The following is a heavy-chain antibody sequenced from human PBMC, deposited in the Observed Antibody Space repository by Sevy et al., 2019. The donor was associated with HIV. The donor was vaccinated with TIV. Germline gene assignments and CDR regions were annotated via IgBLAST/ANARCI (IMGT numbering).Heavy chain of an antibody. CDR1: GYTFTCYY. D-gene: IGHD5-12*01. V-gene: IGHV1-2*02. CDR2: INTLSGGT. CDR3: ARGFSGYDLFPSGFDY. Sequence: ASVKVSCKASGYTFTCYYMYWMRQTPGQGLEWVGWINTLSGGTNYAQKFQGRATMTRDTSISTAYMEVTRLRSDDTAVFYCARGFSGYDLFPSGFDYWGQGTLLTVSS. J-gene: IGHJ4*02.